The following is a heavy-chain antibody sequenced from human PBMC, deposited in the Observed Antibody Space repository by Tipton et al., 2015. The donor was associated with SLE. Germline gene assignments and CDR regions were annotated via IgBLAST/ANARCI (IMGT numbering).Heavy chain of an antibody. CDR2: IYHTGST. V-gene: IGHV4-31*03. D-gene: IGHD2-15*01. CDR3: AKGGRYCSVRSCYTFSDY. J-gene: IGHJ4*02. CDR1: GGSISRIGYY. Sequence: TLSLTCTVSGGSISRIGYYWSWIRQHPGKGLEWIGYIYHTGSTYYNPSLESRLTISIDTSKNQFSLRLTSMTPADTALYYCAKGGRYCSVRSCYTFSDYWGRGTLVTVSS.